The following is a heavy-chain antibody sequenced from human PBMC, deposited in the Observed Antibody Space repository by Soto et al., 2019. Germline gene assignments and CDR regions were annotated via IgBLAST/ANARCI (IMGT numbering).Heavy chain of an antibody. D-gene: IGHD5-18*01. CDR1: GFTFGSYW. V-gene: IGHV3-7*01. CDR2: IKQDGSEK. CDR3: ARDWIQLWLLDY. Sequence: EVQLVESGGGLVQPGGSLRLSCAASGFTFGSYWMSWVRQAPGKGLEWVANIKQDGSEKYYVDSVKGRFTISRDNAKNSLYLQMNSLRAEDTAVYYCARDWIQLWLLDYWGQGTLVTVSS. J-gene: IGHJ4*02.